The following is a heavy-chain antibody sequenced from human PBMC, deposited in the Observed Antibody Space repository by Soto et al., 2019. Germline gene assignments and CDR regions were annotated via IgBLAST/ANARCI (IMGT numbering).Heavy chain of an antibody. J-gene: IGHJ5*02. CDR3: ARWWSGSRQGFDP. D-gene: IGHD3-3*01. CDR2: IYYSGST. Sequence: QVQLQESGPGLVKPSQTLSLTCTVSGGSISSGDYYWSWIRQHPGKGLEWIGYIYYSGSTYYNPSLNSRVTISVDTSTNQFSLKLNSVTAADTAVYYCARWWSGSRQGFDPWGQGTLVTVSS. V-gene: IGHV4-31*03. CDR1: GGSISSGDYY.